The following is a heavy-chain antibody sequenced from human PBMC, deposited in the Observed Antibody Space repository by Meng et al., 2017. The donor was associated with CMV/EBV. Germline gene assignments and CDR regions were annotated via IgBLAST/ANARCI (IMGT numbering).Heavy chain of an antibody. CDR1: GGSSGGSY. V-gene: IGHV4-34*01. Sequence: QLQRVQWGAGLVKASGHLFLTGVAYGGSSGGSYWSWIRQPLGKGLQSIGEIHHSGSRNYTPSLKSRVTKAADTSKNHFSPKHGSVNAAVAAVYYCARGSRRLHRFTWLDPWGQGTLVTVSS. J-gene: IGHJ5*02. D-gene: IGHD3-3*01. CDR2: IHHSGSR. CDR3: ARGSRRLHRFTWLDP.